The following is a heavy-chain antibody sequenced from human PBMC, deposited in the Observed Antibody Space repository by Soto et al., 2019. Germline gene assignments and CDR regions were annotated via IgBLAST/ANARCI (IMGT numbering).Heavy chain of an antibody. D-gene: IGHD6-19*01. Sequence: EVQLVESGGGLVQPGGSLRLSCAASGFTFSSDWMHWVRQAPGKGLVWVSRMNSDGSRTTYADSVKGRFTISRDNVKNTLYLQMNSLRAEDTAVYYCARGPRGWYGFDYWGQGTLVTVSS. J-gene: IGHJ4*02. CDR2: MNSDGSRT. CDR3: ARGPRGWYGFDY. CDR1: GFTFSSDW. V-gene: IGHV3-74*01.